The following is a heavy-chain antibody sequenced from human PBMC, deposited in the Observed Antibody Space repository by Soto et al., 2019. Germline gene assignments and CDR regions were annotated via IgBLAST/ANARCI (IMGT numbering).Heavy chain of an antibody. Sequence: LRLSCAASGFTFSSYWMSWVRQAPGKGLEWVANIKQDGSEKYYVDSVKGRFTISRDNAKNSLYLQMNSLRAEDTAVYYCARVDGFSYYYCYGMDVWGQGTTVTVSS. D-gene: IGHD3-9*01. CDR2: IKQDGSEK. CDR1: GFTFSSYW. V-gene: IGHV3-7*01. CDR3: ARVDGFSYYYCYGMDV. J-gene: IGHJ6*02.